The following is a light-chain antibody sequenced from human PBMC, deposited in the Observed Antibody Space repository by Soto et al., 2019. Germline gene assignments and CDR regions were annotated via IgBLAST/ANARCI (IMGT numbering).Light chain of an antibody. CDR2: DAS. CDR3: QQYDRNPPWT. CDR1: QSISGW. V-gene: IGKV1-5*01. J-gene: IGKJ1*01. Sequence: DIQMTQSPSTLSASVGDRVTITCRASQSISGWLAWYQQKPGKAPKLLVYDASNLQSGVPLRFSGTRSGTEFTLTITSLQHDDFATYYCQQYDRNPPWTFGQGTKVEI.